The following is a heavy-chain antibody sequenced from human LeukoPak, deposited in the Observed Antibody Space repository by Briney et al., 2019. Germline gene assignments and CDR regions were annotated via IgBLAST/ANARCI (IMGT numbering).Heavy chain of an antibody. CDR3: ARDGVHFWARGGVYGMDV. J-gene: IGHJ6*02. Sequence: SETLSLTCTVSGGSISNYYWSWIRQSPGKGLEWIGYIYSGGSTKYNPSLKSRVTMSVDTSKNQFSLKLSSVTAADTAVYYCARDGVHFWARGGVYGMDVWGQGTPVTVSS. CDR1: GGSISNYY. D-gene: IGHD3-3*02. CDR2: IYSGGST. V-gene: IGHV4-59*01.